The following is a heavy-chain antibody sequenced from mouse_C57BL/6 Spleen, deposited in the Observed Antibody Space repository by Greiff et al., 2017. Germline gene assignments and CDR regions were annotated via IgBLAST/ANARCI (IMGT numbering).Heavy chain of an antibody. Sequence: VQLQQSGAELARPGASVKLSCKASGYTFTSYGISWVKQRTGQGLEWIGEIYPRSGNTDYNEQFKGKATLPADKSSSTAYMELRSLTSEDSAVYFCAREFYYSIFDYWGQGTTLTVSS. CDR1: GYTFTSYG. CDR2: IYPRSGNT. CDR3: AREFYYSIFDY. D-gene: IGHD2-5*01. J-gene: IGHJ2*01. V-gene: IGHV1-81*01.